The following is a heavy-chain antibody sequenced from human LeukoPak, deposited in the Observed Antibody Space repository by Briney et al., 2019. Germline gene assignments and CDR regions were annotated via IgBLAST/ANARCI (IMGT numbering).Heavy chain of an antibody. CDR3: ARGFGTGHRNANFDY. J-gene: IGHJ4*01. V-gene: IGHV3-30*04. Sequence: PGGSLRLSCAASGFTFSSYAMHWVRQAPGKGLEWVAVISYDGSNKYYADSVKGRFTISRDNSKNTLYLQMNSLRAEDTAVYYCARGFGTGHRNANFDYWGQGTLVAVSS. CDR2: ISYDGSNK. CDR1: GFTFSSYA. D-gene: IGHD1-1*01.